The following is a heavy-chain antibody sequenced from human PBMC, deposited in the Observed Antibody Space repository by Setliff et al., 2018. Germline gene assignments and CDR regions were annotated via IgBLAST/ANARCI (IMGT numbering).Heavy chain of an antibody. J-gene: IGHJ5*02. V-gene: IGHV4-61*02. CDR3: ARGGLWFDP. CDR1: GGSISSGSYY. CDR2: IYTSGST. D-gene: IGHD3-10*01. Sequence: PSETLSLTCTVSGGSISSGSYYWSWIRQPAGKGLEWIGRIYTSGSTNYNPSLKSRVTISVDTSKNQFSLKLSSVTAADTAVYYCARGGLWFDPWGQGTLVTVSS.